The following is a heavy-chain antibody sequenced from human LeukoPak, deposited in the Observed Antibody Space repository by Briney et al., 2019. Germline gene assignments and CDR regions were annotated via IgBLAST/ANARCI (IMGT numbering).Heavy chain of an antibody. CDR2: ISYDGSNK. D-gene: IGHD6-13*01. Sequence: GGSLRLSCAASGFTFSSYGMHWVRQAPGKGLEWVAVISYDGSNKYYADSVKGRFTISRDNSRNTLYLQMNSLRAEDTAVYYCAKVVSRGVTFDIWGQGTMVTVSS. CDR1: GFTFSSYG. V-gene: IGHV3-30*18. CDR3: AKVVSRGVTFDI. J-gene: IGHJ3*02.